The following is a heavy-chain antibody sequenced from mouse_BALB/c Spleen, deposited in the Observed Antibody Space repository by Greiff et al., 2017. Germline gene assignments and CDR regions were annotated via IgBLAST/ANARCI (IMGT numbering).Heavy chain of an antibody. J-gene: IGHJ4*01. Sequence: DVMLVESGGGLVQPGGSLRLSCATSGFTFTDYYMSWVRQPPGKALEWLGFIRNKANGYTTAYSASVKGRFTISRDNSQSILYLQMNTLRAEDSATYYGARDEGFITTALDAMDYWGQGTSVTVSS. V-gene: IGHV7-3*02. CDR3: ARDEGFITTALDAMDY. D-gene: IGHD1-2*01. CDR1: GFTFTDYY. CDR2: IRNKANGYTT.